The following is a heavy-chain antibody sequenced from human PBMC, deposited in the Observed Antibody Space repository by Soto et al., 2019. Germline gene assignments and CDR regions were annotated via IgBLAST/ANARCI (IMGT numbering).Heavy chain of an antibody. CDR2: MSHSGGT. J-gene: IGHJ3*02. CDR1: GGSVNSGNYY. Sequence: QVQLQQWGAGLLKPSETLSLTCAVFGGSVNSGNYYWSWIRQPPGKGLEWIGEMSHSGGTHFNPSFKSRVTISLDTSKNPFSLKMSSVTAADTALYYCARVERGTATTVVDAFDIWGPGTMVTVSS. CDR3: ARVERGTATTVVDAFDI. D-gene: IGHD1-1*01. V-gene: IGHV4-34*01.